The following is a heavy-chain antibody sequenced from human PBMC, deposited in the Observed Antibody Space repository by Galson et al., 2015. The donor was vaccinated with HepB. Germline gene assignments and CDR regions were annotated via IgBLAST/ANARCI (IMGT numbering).Heavy chain of an antibody. CDR2: IKSKTDGGTT. D-gene: IGHD3-16*02. CDR3: TTDFIGELSSFDY. Sequence: SLRLSCAASGFTFSNAWMSWVRQAPGKGLEWVGRIKSKTDGGTTDYAAPVKGRFTISRDDSKNTLYLQMNSLKTEDTAVYYCTTDFIGELSSFDYWGQGTLVTVSS. V-gene: IGHV3-15*01. J-gene: IGHJ4*02. CDR1: GFTFSNAW.